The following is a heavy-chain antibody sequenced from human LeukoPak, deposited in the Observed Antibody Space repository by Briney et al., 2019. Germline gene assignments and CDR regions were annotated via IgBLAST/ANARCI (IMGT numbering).Heavy chain of an antibody. J-gene: IGHJ4*02. CDR1: GYTFTGYY. Sequence: GASVKVSCKASGYTFTGYYMHWVRQAPGQGLEWMGWISPNSGGTNYAQKFQGRVTMTRDTSISTAYMELSRLRSDDTAVYYCARAPGTMVRGVIDYWGQGTLVTVSS. CDR2: ISPNSGGT. V-gene: IGHV1-2*02. D-gene: IGHD3-10*01. CDR3: ARAPGTMVRGVIDY.